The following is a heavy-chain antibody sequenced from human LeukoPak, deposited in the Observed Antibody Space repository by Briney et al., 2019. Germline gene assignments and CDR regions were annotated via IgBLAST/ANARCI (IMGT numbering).Heavy chain of an antibody. Sequence: ASVKVSCKASGYTFTGYYMHWVRQAPGQGLEWMGWINPNSGGTNYAQKFQGRVTMTRDTSISTAYMELSRLRSDDTAVYYCARGYSDSSAYYIFGAFDIWGQGTMVTVSS. CDR3: ARGYSDSSAYYIFGAFDI. J-gene: IGHJ3*02. D-gene: IGHD3-22*01. CDR1: GYTFTGYY. V-gene: IGHV1-2*02. CDR2: INPNSGGT.